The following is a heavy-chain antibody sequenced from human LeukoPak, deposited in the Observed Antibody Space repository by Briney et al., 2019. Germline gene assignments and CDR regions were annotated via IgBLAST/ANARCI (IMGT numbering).Heavy chain of an antibody. Sequence: SETLSLTCAVYGGSFSGYYWSWIRQPPGKGLEWIGSIYYSGSTYYNPSLKSRVTISVDTSKNQFSLKLSSVTAADTAVYYCARGLSFGGVIAPVDYWGQGTLVTVSS. CDR1: GGSFSGYY. CDR2: IYYSGST. J-gene: IGHJ4*02. D-gene: IGHD3-16*02. CDR3: ARGLSFGGVIAPVDY. V-gene: IGHV4-34*01.